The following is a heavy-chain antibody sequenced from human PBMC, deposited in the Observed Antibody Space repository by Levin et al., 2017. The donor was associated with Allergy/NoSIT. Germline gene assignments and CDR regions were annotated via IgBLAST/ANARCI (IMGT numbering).Heavy chain of an antibody. D-gene: IGHD6-19*01. Sequence: GSLRLSCTVSGGSISGYYWTWIRQPPGKGLEWIGYLFYSGSTNYNPSLKSRATISVDTSKNQFSLRLRSVTAADTAVYFCERQQSAGTGVYYFDYWGQGTLVTVSS. CDR2: LFYSGST. CDR3: ERQQSAGTGVYYFDY. CDR1: GGSISGYY. J-gene: IGHJ4*02. V-gene: IGHV4-59*08.